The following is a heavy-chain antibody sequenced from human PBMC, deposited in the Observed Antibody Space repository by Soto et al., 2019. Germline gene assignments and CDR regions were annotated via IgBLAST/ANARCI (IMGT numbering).Heavy chain of an antibody. CDR2: IIPIFGTA. J-gene: IGHJ6*02. D-gene: IGHD2-2*01. CDR1: GGTFSSYA. V-gene: IGHV1-69*01. Sequence: QVQLVQSGAEVKKPRSSVKVSCKASGGTFSSYAISWVRQAPGQGHEWMGGIIPIFGTANYAQKFQGRVTITADESTRTAYMELSSLRSEDTAVYYCARGSVVVPAARGYGMDVWGHGTTVTVSS. CDR3: ARGSVVVPAARGYGMDV.